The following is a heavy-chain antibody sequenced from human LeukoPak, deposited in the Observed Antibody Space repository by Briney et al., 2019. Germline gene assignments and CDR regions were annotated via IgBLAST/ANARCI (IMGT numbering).Heavy chain of an antibody. CDR1: GFTFSSYG. D-gene: IGHD3/OR15-3a*01. V-gene: IGHV3-30*03. J-gene: IGHJ4*02. CDR2: ISYDGSNK. Sequence: GGSLRLSCAASGFTFSSYGMSWVRQAPGKGLEWVAVISYDGSNKYYADSVKGRFTISRDNSKNTLYLQMNSLRAEDTAVYYCARQTGSGLFILPGGQGTLVTVSS. CDR3: ARQTGSGLFILP.